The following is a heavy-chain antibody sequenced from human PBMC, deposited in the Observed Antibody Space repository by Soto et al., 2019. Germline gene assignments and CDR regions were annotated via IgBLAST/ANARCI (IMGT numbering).Heavy chain of an antibody. D-gene: IGHD1-26*01. CDR2: IDPSDSYT. V-gene: IGHV5-10-1*01. J-gene: IGHJ6*02. CDR1: GYSFTSYW. CDR3: ASFTPLVEARFGVDV. Sequence: EVQLVQSGAEVKKPGESLRISCKGSGYSFTSYWISWVSQMPGKGLEWMGRIDPSDSYTNYSPSFQGHVTISADKSICTAYLQWSSLKASDTAMYYCASFTPLVEARFGVDVWGQGTTVPVSS.